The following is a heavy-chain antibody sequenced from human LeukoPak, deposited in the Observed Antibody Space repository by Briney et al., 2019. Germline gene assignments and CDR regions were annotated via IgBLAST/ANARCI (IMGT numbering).Heavy chain of an antibody. CDR1: AGTFSSYA. D-gene: IGHD3-3*01. Sequence: SVKVSCKASAGTFSSYAISWVRQAPGQGLEWMGGIITIFGTANYAQKFQGRVTITTDESTSTAYMELSSLRSEDTAVYYCARGSYYDFWSDRFYYMDIWGKGTTVTVSS. CDR3: ARGSYYDFWSDRFYYMDI. J-gene: IGHJ6*03. CDR2: IITIFGTA. V-gene: IGHV1-69*05.